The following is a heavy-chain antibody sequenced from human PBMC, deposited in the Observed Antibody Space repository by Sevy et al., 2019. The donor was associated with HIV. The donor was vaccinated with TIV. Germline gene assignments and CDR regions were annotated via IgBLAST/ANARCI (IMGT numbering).Heavy chain of an antibody. CDR1: GFTFRDYV. CDR2: ISHDTTVK. V-gene: IGHV3-30*04. Sequence: GGSLRLSCAASGFTFRDYVMHWVRQTPGKGLEWLARISHDTTVKYYADSLKGRFTISRDNSKNTLYLQMNSLRHEDTAVYHCARDADWSLNYWGQGTLVTVSS. D-gene: IGHD3-9*01. J-gene: IGHJ4*02. CDR3: ARDADWSLNY.